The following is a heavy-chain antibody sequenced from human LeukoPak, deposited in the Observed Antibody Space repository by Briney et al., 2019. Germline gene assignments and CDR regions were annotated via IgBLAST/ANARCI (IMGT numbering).Heavy chain of an antibody. J-gene: IGHJ4*02. Sequence: PGQSLHHPCIGSGFTFRSHAMSWVRQAPEKGLEFVSGIYENGGTTYYADSVKGRFSISRDNSKNTLYLQMDSLRGEDTAVYYCAKDFRIGYSAHFDYWGQGALVTVSS. D-gene: IGHD2-21*01. CDR2: IYENGGTT. CDR3: AKDFRIGYSAHFDY. CDR1: GFTFRSHA. V-gene: IGHV3-23*01.